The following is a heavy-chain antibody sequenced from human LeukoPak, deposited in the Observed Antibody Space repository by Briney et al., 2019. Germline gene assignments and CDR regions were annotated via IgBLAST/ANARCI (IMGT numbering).Heavy chain of an antibody. J-gene: IGHJ4*02. V-gene: IGHV1-69*05. CDR2: IIPIFGTA. CDR3: ARGDVRKVGYRFDY. D-gene: IGHD5-12*01. Sequence: SVKVSCKASGGTFSSYAISWVRQAPGQGLEWMGRIIPIFGTANYAQKFQGRVTITTDESTSTAYMALSSLRSEDTAVYYCARGDVRKVGYRFDYWGQGTLVTVSS. CDR1: GGTFSSYA.